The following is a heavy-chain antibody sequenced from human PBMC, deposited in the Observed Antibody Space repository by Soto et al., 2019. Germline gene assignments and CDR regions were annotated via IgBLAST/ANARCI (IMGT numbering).Heavy chain of an antibody. D-gene: IGHD4-17*01. CDR3: ARPTVYYFDY. V-gene: IGHV1-46*03. Sequence: QVQLVQSGAEVKKPGASVKVSCKTSGFTFSNYYIHWVRQAPGQGLEWMGIINPGSGTTNYAQKFHGRITVTWDTSTSTVYMQLSSLTSDDTAVYYFARPTVYYFDYWGQGTLITVSS. CDR1: GFTFSNYY. CDR2: INPGSGTT. J-gene: IGHJ4*02.